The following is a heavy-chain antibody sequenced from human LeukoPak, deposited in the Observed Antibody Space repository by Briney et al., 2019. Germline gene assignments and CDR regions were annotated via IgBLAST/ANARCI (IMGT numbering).Heavy chain of an antibody. J-gene: IGHJ3*02. V-gene: IGHV3-21*06. D-gene: IGHD2/OR15-2a*01. CDR3: AVIDALGI. CDR2: ISSRGSYT. Sequence: GGSLRLSCAASGFTFSNYNMNWVRQSPGKGLEWVSYISSRGSYTYYADSVKGRFTISRDNAKNSLYLQMNSLRAENTPVYYCAVIDALGIWGQGTMVTVSS. CDR1: GFTFSNYN.